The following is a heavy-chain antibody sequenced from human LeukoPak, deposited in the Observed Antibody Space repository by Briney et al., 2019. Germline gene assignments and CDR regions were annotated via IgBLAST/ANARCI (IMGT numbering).Heavy chain of an antibody. D-gene: IGHD6-19*01. CDR2: ISSSSSYT. CDR3: ARDSGWLYNWFDP. J-gene: IGHJ5*02. V-gene: IGHV3-11*06. CDR1: GFTFSDYY. Sequence: GGSLRFSCAASGFTFSDYYMSWIRQAPGKGLEWVSYISSSSSYTDYADSVKGRFTISRDNAKNSLYLQMNSLRAEDTAVYYCARDSGWLYNWFDPWGQGILVTVSS.